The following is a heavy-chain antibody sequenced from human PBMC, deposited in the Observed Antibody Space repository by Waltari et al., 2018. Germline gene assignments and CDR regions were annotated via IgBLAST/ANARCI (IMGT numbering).Heavy chain of an antibody. J-gene: IGHJ4*02. CDR3: ARGRDYFDY. CDR2: IYTSGST. CDR1: GGSISSGSYY. V-gene: IGHV4-61*02. Sequence: QVQLPESGPGLVKPSQALSPTCTAPGGSISSGSYYWSWIRQPAGKGLEWIGRIYTSGSTNYNPPLKSRVTISVDTSKNQYSLKLSSVTAADTAVYYCARGRDYFDYWGQGTLVTVSS.